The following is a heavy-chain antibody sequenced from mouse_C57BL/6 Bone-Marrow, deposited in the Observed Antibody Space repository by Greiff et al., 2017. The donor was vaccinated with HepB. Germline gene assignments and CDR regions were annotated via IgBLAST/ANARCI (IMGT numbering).Heavy chain of an antibody. J-gene: IGHJ1*03. D-gene: IGHD1-1*01. V-gene: IGHV1-64*01. Sequence: QVQLQQPGAELVKPGASVKLSCKASGYTFTSYRMHWVKQRPGQGLEWIGMIHPNSGSTNYNEKFKSKATLTVDKSSSTAYMQLSSLTSEDSAVYYCARQDGNYYGYWYFDVWGTGTTVTVSS. CDR1: GYTFTSYR. CDR3: ARQDGNYYGYWYFDV. CDR2: IHPNSGST.